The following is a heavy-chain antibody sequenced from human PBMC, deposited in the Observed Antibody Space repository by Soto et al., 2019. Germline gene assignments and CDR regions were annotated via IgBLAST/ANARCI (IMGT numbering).Heavy chain of an antibody. J-gene: IGHJ4*02. CDR2: ISSTSSYS. D-gene: IGHD5-18*01. V-gene: IGHV3-11*06. CDR1: GFTFSDNY. Sequence: GGSLRLSCAASGFTFSDNYMSWIRQAPGKGLEWVSHISSTSSYSNHADSVKGRFTTSRDNAKNSLYLHMNGLRAEDTAVYYCAGGGYTYGRHDYWGRGTLVTVSS. CDR3: AGGGYTYGRHDY.